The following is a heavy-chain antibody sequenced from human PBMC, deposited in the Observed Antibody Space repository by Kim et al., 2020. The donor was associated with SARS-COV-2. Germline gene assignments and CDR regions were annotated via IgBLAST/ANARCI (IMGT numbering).Heavy chain of an antibody. D-gene: IGHD6-19*01. CDR2: INPSGGST. J-gene: IGHJ6*02. CDR1: GYTFTSYY. V-gene: IGHV1-46*01. Sequence: ASVKVSCKASGYTFTSYYMHWVRQAPGQGLEWMGIINPSGGSTSYAQKFQGRVTMTRDTSTSTVYMELSSLRSEDTAVYYCARDIPSGWDYYYYYGMDVWGQGTTVTVSS. CDR3: ARDIPSGWDYYYYYGMDV.